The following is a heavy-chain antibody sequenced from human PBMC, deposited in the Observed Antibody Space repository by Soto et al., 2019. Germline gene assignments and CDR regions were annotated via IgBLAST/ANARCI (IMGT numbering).Heavy chain of an antibody. J-gene: IGHJ6*02. CDR3: ARHIYCSSTSCYMGYYYGMDV. Sequence: SETLSLTCTVSGGSISSSSYYWGWIRQPPGKGLEWIGSIYYSGSTYYNPSLKSRVTISVDTSKNQFSLKLSSVTAADTAVYYCARHIYCSSTSCYMGYYYGMDVWGQGTTVTVYS. CDR1: GGSISSSSYY. CDR2: IYYSGST. D-gene: IGHD2-2*02. V-gene: IGHV4-39*01.